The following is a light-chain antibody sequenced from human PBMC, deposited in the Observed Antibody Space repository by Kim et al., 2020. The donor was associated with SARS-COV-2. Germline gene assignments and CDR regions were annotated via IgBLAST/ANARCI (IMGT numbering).Light chain of an antibody. CDR1: SLGSKS. Sequence: SYELTQPPSVSVAPGQTARINCGGNSLGSKSVHWYQQKPGQAPRLVMHSNRARPSGIPERFSGSNSGNTATLTISRVEAGDEADYYCQVWDGDSGHPVLFGGGTRLTVL. V-gene: IGLV3-21*04. J-gene: IGLJ2*01. CDR3: QVWDGDSGHPVL. CDR2: SNR.